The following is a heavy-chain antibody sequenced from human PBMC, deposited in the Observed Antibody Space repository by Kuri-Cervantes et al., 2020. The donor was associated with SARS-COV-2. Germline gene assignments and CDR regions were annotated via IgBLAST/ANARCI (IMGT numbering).Heavy chain of an antibody. D-gene: IGHD3-10*01. Sequence: KVSCKGSGYSFTSYWIGWVRQMPGKGLEWMGIIYPGDSDTRYSPSFQGQVTISADKSISTAHLQWSSLKASDTAMYYCARHRGYYYYYMDVWGKGTTVTVSS. CDR3: ARHRGYYYYYMDV. CDR2: IYPGDSDT. V-gene: IGHV5-51*01. CDR1: GYSFTSYW. J-gene: IGHJ6*03.